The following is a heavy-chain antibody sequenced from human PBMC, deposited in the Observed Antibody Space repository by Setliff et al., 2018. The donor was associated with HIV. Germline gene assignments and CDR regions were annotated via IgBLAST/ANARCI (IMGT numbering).Heavy chain of an antibody. D-gene: IGHD3-16*01. V-gene: IGHV1-69*13. Sequence: SVKVSCKASGGGFSNHAITWVRQAPGQGLEWMGVIIPIFTTTDYAQKFRGRLTINADESTDTASMELRSLRSADAAIYYCATLNEYAYQTGGWFDTWGQGTPVTVSS. CDR3: ATLNEYAYQTGGWFDT. CDR2: IIPIFTTT. CDR1: GGGFSNHA. J-gene: IGHJ5*02.